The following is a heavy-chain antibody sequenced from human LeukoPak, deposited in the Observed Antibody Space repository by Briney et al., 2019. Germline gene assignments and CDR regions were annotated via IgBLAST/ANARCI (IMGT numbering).Heavy chain of an antibody. CDR1: GYTFTNYH. V-gene: IGHV1-18*01. CDR3: ARVSPHRKISYGYQNWFDP. J-gene: IGHJ5*02. D-gene: IGHD5-18*01. Sequence: ASVKVSCKASGYTFTNYHITWARQAPGQGLEWMGWISGYNGNTNYAQKLQGRVTMTTDTSTSTAYMELRSLRSDDTAMHYCARVSPHRKISYGYQNWFDPWGQGTLVTVSS. CDR2: ISGYNGNT.